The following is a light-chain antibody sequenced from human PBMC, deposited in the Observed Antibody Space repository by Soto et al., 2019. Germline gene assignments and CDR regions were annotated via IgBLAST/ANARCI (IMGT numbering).Light chain of an antibody. CDR2: AAS. Sequence: DIQLTQSPSFLSASVGDRVTITCRASQGISTYLAWYQQKPGKAPNLLIYAASTLQSGVPSRFSGSGSGTEFTLTISSLQPEDFATYYCQQLNSYPNTFGQGTKLE. CDR1: QGISTY. V-gene: IGKV1-9*01. CDR3: QQLNSYPNT. J-gene: IGKJ2*01.